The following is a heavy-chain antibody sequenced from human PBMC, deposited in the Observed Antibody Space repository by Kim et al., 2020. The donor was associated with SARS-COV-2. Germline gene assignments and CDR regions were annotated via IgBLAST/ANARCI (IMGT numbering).Heavy chain of an antibody. D-gene: IGHD6-13*01. V-gene: IGHV4-30-2*01. Sequence: SETLSLTCAVSGGSISSGGYSWSWIRQPPGKGLEWIGYIYHSGSTYYNPSLKRRVTISVDRSKNQFSLKLSSVTAADTAVYYCARGRVAAAGTVPLGGVNWFDTWGQGTLVTVSS. CDR3: ARGRVAAAGTVPLGGVNWFDT. CDR1: GGSISSGGYS. CDR2: IYHSGST. J-gene: IGHJ5*02.